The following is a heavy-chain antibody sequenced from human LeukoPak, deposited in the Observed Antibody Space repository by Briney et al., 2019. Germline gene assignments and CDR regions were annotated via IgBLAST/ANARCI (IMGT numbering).Heavy chain of an antibody. V-gene: IGHV3-48*03. J-gene: IGHJ4*02. CDR1: GFTFSSYE. Sequence: HPGGSLRLSCAASGFTFSSYEMNWVRQAPGKGLEWVSYISSSGSTIYYADSVKGRFTISRDNAKNSLYLQMNSLRAEDTAVYHCARGGRAQLAVAGTHNIDYWGQGTLVTVSS. CDR3: ARGGRAQLAVAGTHNIDY. D-gene: IGHD6-19*01. CDR2: ISSSGSTI.